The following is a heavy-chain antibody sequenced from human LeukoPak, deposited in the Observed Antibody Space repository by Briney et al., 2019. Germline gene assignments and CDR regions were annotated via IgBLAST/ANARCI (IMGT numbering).Heavy chain of an antibody. Sequence: GRSLRLSCAASGFTFSSYGMHWVRQAPGMGLEWVAVISYDGSNKYYADSVKGRFTISRDNSKNTLYLQMNSLRAEDTAVYYCAKENWLTYYYDSSGNCIWGQGTMVTVSS. D-gene: IGHD3-22*01. CDR3: AKENWLTYYYDSSGNCI. CDR2: ISYDGSNK. V-gene: IGHV3-30*18. CDR1: GFTFSSYG. J-gene: IGHJ3*02.